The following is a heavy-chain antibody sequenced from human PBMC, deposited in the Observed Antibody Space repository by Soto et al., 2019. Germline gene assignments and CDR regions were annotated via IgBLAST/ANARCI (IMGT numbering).Heavy chain of an antibody. J-gene: IGHJ3*02. CDR2: ISGSGGTT. Sequence: PGGSLRFSCAASGFTFSSYAMSWVRQAPGKGLECVSTISGSGGTTYYADSVKGRFTISRDNSKNTLYLQMNSLRTEDTAVYYCAREGRGDGYAFDIWGQGTMVTVSS. CDR3: AREGRGDGYAFDI. D-gene: IGHD3-10*01. CDR1: GFTFSSYA. V-gene: IGHV3-23*01.